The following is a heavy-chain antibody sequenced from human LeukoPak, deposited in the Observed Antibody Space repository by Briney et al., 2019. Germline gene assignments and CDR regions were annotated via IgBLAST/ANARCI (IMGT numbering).Heavy chain of an antibody. CDR2: INPNSGGT. D-gene: IGHD3-3*01. V-gene: IGHV1-2*02. Sequence: ASVKVSCEASGYTFTGYYMHWVRQAPGQGLEWMGWINPNSGGTNYAQKFQGRVTMTRDTSISTAYMELSRLRSDGTAVYYCAGSGRTVHYDFWSGYREFDYWGQGTLVTVSS. CDR3: AGSGRTVHYDFWSGYREFDY. CDR1: GYTFTGYY. J-gene: IGHJ4*02.